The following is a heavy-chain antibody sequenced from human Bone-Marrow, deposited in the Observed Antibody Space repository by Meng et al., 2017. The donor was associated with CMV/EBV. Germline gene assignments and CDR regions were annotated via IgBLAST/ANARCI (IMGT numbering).Heavy chain of an antibody. CDR2: ISGSSSNI. D-gene: IGHD5-24*01. CDR1: GFIFSTYS. V-gene: IGHV3-21*01. J-gene: IGHJ6*02. Sequence: GGSLRLSCEASGFIFSTYSMNWVRQAPGKGLEWVSSISGSSSNIFYAHSVKGRFTISRDNAKSSLYLQMNSLIAEDTAVYYCARDEGSSFSYNSYELDVWGQGTTVTVSS. CDR3: ARDEGSSFSYNSYELDV.